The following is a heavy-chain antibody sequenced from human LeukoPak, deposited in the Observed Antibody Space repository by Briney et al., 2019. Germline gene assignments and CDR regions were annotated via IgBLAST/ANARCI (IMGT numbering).Heavy chain of an antibody. CDR1: GVSISSSSYY. D-gene: IGHD4-17*01. CDR2: IYYSGST. J-gene: IGHJ4*02. V-gene: IGHV4-39*01. Sequence: TSETLSLTCSVSGVSISSSSYYWGWIRQPPGMGLEWIGSIYYSGSTYYNPSLKSRVTISVDTSKNQFSLKLSSVTAADTAVYYCARRSGDYADYWGQGTLVTVSS. CDR3: ARRSGDYADY.